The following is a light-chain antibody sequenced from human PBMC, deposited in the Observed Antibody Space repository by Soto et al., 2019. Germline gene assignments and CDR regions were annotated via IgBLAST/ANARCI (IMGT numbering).Light chain of an antibody. J-gene: IGKJ3*01. CDR1: QGISYY. CDR2: AAS. Sequence: IQMTQSPSSLSASVGDRVTITCRARQGISYYLSWYQQKPGKVPKLLIYAASTVQSGVPSRFSSSGSGTGFTLTISSLQSEDVATYYRQKYNSAPFTFGPATKVDIK. V-gene: IGKV1-27*01. CDR3: QKYNSAPFT.